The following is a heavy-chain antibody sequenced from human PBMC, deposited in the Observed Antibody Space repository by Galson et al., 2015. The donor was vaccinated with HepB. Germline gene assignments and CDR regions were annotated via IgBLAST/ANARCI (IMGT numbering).Heavy chain of an antibody. CDR3: ARTRAPYSSSWHSFDY. D-gene: IGHD6-13*01. CDR1: GFTFSSYG. CDR2: ISYDGSNK. Sequence: SLRLSCAASGFTFSSYGMHWVRQAPGKGLEWVAVISYDGSNKYYADSVKGRFTISRDNSKDTLYLQMNSLRAEDTAVYYCARTRAPYSSSWHSFDYWGQGTLVTVSS. V-gene: IGHV3-30*03. J-gene: IGHJ4*02.